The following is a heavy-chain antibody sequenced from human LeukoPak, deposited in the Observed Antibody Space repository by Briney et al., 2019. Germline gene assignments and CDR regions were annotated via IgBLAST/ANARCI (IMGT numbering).Heavy chain of an antibody. Sequence: ASVKVSCKASGYSFTSYGIDWVRQAPGQGLEWMGWISGYNGNTNHAQKFQGRVTMTTDTSTSTAYMELRSLRYDDTAVYYCARDLRWPVTIFWSWGQGTLVTVSS. CDR3: ARDLRWPVTIFWS. CDR2: ISGYNGNT. J-gene: IGHJ4*02. D-gene: IGHD3-9*01. CDR1: GYSFTSYG. V-gene: IGHV1-18*04.